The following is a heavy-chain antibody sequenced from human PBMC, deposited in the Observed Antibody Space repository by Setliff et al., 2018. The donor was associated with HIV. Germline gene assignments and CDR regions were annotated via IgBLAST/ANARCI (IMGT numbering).Heavy chain of an antibody. CDR1: GYTFTSHF. D-gene: IGHD2-15*01. CDR2: VDPQDGET. V-gene: IGHV1-69-2*01. Sequence: ASVKVSCKASGYTFTSHFMHWVQQAPGKGLEWMGRVDPQDGETLYAEKFQGRVTISADTSTDTAYVELSSLRSEDTAVYYCATFPIECSGGSCYASGGDYWGQGALVTVSS. CDR3: ATFPIECSGGSCYASGGDY. J-gene: IGHJ4*02.